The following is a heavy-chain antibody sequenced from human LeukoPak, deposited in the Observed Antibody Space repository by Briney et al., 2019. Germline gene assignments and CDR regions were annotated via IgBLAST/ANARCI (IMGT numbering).Heavy chain of an antibody. D-gene: IGHD5-12*01. CDR3: TTDSAYGNDI. CDR1: GFTFSSYA. V-gene: IGHV3-23*01. J-gene: IGHJ3*02. Sequence: GGSLRLSCAASGFTFSSYAMSWVRQAPGKGLEWVSAISGSGGSTYYADSVKGRFTISRDNSKNTLYLQMNSLKTEDTAVYYCTTDSAYGNDIWGQGTMVTVSS. CDR2: ISGSGGST.